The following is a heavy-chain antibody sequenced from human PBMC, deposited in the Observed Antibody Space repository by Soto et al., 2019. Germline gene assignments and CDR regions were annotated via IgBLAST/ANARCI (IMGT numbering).Heavy chain of an antibody. CDR1: GGSFSGYY. J-gene: IGHJ6*02. V-gene: IGHV4-34*01. D-gene: IGHD3-10*01. CDR3: ASGAANVLLWFGESYYYYYGMDV. Sequence: PSETLSLTCAVYGGSFSGYYWSWIRQPPGKGLEWIGEINHSGSTNYNPSLKSRVTISVDTSKNQFSLKLSSVTAADTAVYYCASGAANVLLWFGESYYYYYGMDVWGQGTTVTVSS. CDR2: INHSGST.